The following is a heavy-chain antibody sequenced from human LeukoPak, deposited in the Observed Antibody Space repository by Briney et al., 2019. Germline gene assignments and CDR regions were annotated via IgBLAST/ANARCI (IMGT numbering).Heavy chain of an antibody. Sequence: PGGSPRLSCAAPGFTFSNFAMGWVRQAPGKGLEWVATVSGGAGSTYYADSVRGRSTISRDNSQNTLSLHMTSLRAEDTAIYYCAKSLTKITPATFDQWGQGTLVTVTS. CDR1: GFTFSNFA. CDR3: AKSLTKITPATFDQ. V-gene: IGHV3-23*01. J-gene: IGHJ4*02. CDR2: VSGGAGST. D-gene: IGHD2-2*01.